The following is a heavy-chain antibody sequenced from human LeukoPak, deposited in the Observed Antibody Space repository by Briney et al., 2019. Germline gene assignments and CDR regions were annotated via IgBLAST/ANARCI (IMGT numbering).Heavy chain of an antibody. CDR1: GGSISSSSYY. J-gene: IGHJ6*02. D-gene: IGHD6-19*01. CDR2: IYYSGST. V-gene: IGHV4-39*01. Sequence: PSETLSLTCTVSGGSISSSSYYWGWIRQPPGKGLKWIGSIYYSGSTYYNPSLKSRVTISVDSSKTQFSLKLTSVTAADTAVYYCARHGEAGAAYYYGMDVWGQGTTVTVS. CDR3: ARHGEAGAAYYYGMDV.